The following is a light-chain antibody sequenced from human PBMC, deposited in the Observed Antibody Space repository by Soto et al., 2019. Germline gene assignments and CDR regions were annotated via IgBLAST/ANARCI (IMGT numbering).Light chain of an antibody. Sequence: QSVLTQPPSASGSPGQSVTISCTGTSSDVGGYNYVSWYQQHPGKVPKLMIYEVSERPSGVPNRFSGSKSGNTASLTVSGLQAEDEADYYCSTYSANNYLVFGGGTKVTVL. CDR1: SSDVGGYNY. V-gene: IGLV2-8*01. CDR2: EVS. J-gene: IGLJ2*01. CDR3: STYSANNYLV.